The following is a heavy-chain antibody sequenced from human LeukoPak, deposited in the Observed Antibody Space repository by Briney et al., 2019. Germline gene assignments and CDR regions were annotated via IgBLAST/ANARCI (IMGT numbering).Heavy chain of an antibody. V-gene: IGHV3-15*01. D-gene: IGHD6-19*01. J-gene: IGHJ1*01. CDR3: TTSGWFGH. CDR1: RFAFSQAW. Sequence: RGSLRLSCVVSRFAFSQAWMSWVRPLQGKWLEWVGRIKSESDGGTTDYAAPVKGRFTISRDDSKNTLFLQMNSLQTEDTAVYYCTTSGWFGHWGQGTLVTVSS. CDR2: IKSESDGGTT.